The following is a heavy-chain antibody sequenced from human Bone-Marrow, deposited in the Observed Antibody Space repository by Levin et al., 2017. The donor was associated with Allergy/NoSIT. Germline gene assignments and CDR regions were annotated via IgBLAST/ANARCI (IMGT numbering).Heavy chain of an antibody. V-gene: IGHV4-39*01. Sequence: SETLSLTCTVSGGSISSSSYYWGWIRQPPGKGLEWIGSIYYSGSTYYNPSLKSRVTISADTSKNKFSLKLSSVTAADTAVYDCAGLPTNWDETGGYWGQGTLVTVSS. CDR1: GGSISSSSYY. D-gene: IGHD1-14*01. CDR2: IYYSGST. J-gene: IGHJ4*02. CDR3: AGLPTNWDETGGY.